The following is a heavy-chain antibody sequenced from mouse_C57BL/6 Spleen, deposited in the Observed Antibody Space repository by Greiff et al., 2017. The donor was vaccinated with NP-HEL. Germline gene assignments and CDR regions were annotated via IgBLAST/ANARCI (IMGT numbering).Heavy chain of an antibody. V-gene: IGHV1-50*01. CDR1: GYTFTSYW. CDR2: IDPSDGYT. Sequence: QVQLQQPGAELVKPGASVKLSCKASGYTFTSYWMQWVKQRPGQGLEWIGEIDPSDGYTNYKQKFKGKATLTVDTSSSTAYMQLSSLTSEDSAVYYCARGYENAMDYWGQGTSVTVSS. CDR3: ARGYENAMDY. J-gene: IGHJ4*01. D-gene: IGHD1-2*01.